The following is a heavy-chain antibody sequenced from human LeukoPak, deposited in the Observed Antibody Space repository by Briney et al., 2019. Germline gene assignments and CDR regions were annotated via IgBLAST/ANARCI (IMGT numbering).Heavy chain of an antibody. CDR3: ASRNYYLDH. CDR2: ISSSSSYT. Sequence: GGSLRLSCAASGFTFSDYYMSWIRQAPGKGLEWVSYISSSSSYTNYADSVKGRFTISRDNSKSTLYLQINSLRAEDTAVYYCASRNYYLDHWGQGALVTVSS. D-gene: IGHD3-10*01. CDR1: GFTFSDYY. V-gene: IGHV3-11*03. J-gene: IGHJ4*02.